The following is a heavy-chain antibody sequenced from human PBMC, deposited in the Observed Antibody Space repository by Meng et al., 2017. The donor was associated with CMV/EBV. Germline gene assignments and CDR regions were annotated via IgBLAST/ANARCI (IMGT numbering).Heavy chain of an antibody. J-gene: IGHJ4*02. CDR2: IYWDDDK. Sequence: HNNLKESAPTLLTPTQTLTLTCIFSGFSLSTSGLGGGWIRQPPGKALEWLALIYWDDDKRYSPSLKSRLTITKDTSKNQVVLTMTNMDPVDTATYYCAHRGSYGYHGYWGQGTLVTISS. D-gene: IGHD5-18*01. CDR3: AHRGSYGYHGY. V-gene: IGHV2-5*02. CDR1: GFSLSTSGLG.